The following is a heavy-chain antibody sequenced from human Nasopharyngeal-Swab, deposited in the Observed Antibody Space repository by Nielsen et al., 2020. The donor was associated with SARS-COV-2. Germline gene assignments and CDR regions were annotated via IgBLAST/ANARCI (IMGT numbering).Heavy chain of an antibody. CDR1: GFTFSSYD. Sequence: GESLKISCAASGFTFSSYDMHWVRQATGKGLEWVSAIGTAGDTYYPGSVKGRFTISRENAKNSLYLRMNSLRAEDTAVYYCASGTVTLLHYWGQGTLVTVSS. CDR3: ASGTVTLLHY. D-gene: IGHD4-23*01. J-gene: IGHJ4*02. V-gene: IGHV3-13*01. CDR2: IGTAGDT.